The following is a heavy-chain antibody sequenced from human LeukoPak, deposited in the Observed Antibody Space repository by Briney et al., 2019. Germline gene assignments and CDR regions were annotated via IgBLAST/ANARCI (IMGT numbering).Heavy chain of an antibody. V-gene: IGHV3-48*04. CDR1: GFTFSSYS. J-gene: IGHJ5*02. CDR2: ISSSRSPI. Sequence: GGSLRLPCAASGFTFSSYSMNWVRQAPGKGLEWVSYISSSRSPIYYADSVKGRFTISRDNAKNVLYLQMNSLRAEEAAVYYCAASDSSSWYYWFDPRGQGTLVTVSS. D-gene: IGHD6-13*01. CDR3: AASDSSSWYYWFDP.